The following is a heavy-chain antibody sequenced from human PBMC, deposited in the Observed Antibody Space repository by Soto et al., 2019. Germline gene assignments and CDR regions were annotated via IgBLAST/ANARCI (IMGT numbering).Heavy chain of an antibody. CDR3: AREIVVARGASYFDY. CDR2: IKTDGSEK. Sequence: GGSLKLCGAAAGFRIENYYLSGVRQAPGKGLEWVANIKTDGSEKHYVDSVKGRFTISRDNPKNSLYLQMNSLRAEDTAVYYCAREIVVARGASYFDYWG. D-gene: IGHD2-2*01. CDR1: GFRIENYY. J-gene: IGHJ4*03. V-gene: IGHV3-7*01.